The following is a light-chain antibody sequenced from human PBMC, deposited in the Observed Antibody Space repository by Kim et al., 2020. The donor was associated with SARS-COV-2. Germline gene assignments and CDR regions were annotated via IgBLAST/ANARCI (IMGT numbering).Light chain of an antibody. Sequence: NFMLTQPHSVSGSPGKTVTISCTRSGGSIASNYVQWFQQRPGSSPTTLIHEDNQRPSGVPDRFSGSIDSSSNSASLTISGLKTEDEAGYYCQSYDSSTQVFGGGTKLTVL. CDR1: GGSIASNY. CDR3: QSYDSSTQV. V-gene: IGLV6-57*01. CDR2: EDN. J-gene: IGLJ3*02.